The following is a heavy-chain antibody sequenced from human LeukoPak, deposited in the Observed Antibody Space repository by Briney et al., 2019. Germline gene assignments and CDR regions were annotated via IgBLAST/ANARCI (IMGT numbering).Heavy chain of an antibody. J-gene: IGHJ4*02. Sequence: PGGSLRLSCAASGFTFSSYAMTWVRQAPGKGLEWVSSISGGGITTFNSDSVKGRFTISRDNSKNTLYLQMNSLRAEDTAVYYCAKGRCSSTTCYTPLDYWGQGTLVTVSS. V-gene: IGHV3-23*01. CDR3: AKGRCSSTTCYTPLDY. CDR2: ISGGGITT. CDR1: GFTFSSYA. D-gene: IGHD2-2*02.